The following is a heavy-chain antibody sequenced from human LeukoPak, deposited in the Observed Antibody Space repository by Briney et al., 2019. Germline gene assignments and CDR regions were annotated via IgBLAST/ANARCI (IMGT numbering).Heavy chain of an antibody. V-gene: IGHV3-15*01. CDR2: IKTKAEGGTI. J-gene: IGHJ4*02. CDR3: TTDLDY. CDR1: GFIFSDVW. Sequence: GGSLRLSCAGSGFIFSDVWMSWVRQATGKGLEWVARIKTKAEGGTIDYAAPVKGRFIISRDDSEKRLDLQMSSLKSEDTGVYYCTTDLDYWGQGTLVTVSS.